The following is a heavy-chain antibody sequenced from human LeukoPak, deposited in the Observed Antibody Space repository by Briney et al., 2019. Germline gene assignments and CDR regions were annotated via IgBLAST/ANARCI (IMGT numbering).Heavy chain of an antibody. CDR2: ISSDGSST. J-gene: IGHJ4*02. V-gene: IGHV3-74*01. CDR3: LRMGSSAYTLI. D-gene: IGHD3-22*01. CDR1: GLTLSNYA. Sequence: GGSLRLSCTASGLTLSNYAMTWVRQTPGKGLAWVSRISSDGSSTSYADSVKGRFTVSRDNAKNTLYLQMNSLRAEDTAVYYCLRMGSSAYTLIWGQGTLVTVSS.